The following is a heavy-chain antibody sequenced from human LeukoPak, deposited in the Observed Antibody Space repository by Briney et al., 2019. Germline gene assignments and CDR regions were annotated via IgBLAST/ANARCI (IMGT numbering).Heavy chain of an antibody. CDR2: IKSKTDGGTT. V-gene: IGHV3-15*01. J-gene: IGHJ5*02. CDR1: GFTFSNAW. D-gene: IGHD2-15*01. Sequence: PGGSLRLSCAASGFTFSNAWMSWVRQDPGKGLEWVGRIKSKTDGGTTDYAAPVKGRFTISRDDSKNTLYLQMNSLKTEDTAVYYCTTRQCDFRGGSCMRLGFDPWGQGTLVTVSS. CDR3: TTRQCDFRGGSCMRLGFDP.